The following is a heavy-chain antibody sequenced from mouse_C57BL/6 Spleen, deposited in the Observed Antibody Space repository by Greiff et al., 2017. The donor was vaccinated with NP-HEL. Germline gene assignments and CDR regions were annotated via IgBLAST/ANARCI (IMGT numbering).Heavy chain of an antibody. Sequence: QVQLQQPGAELVRPGSSVKLSCKASGYTFTSYWMHWVKQRPIQGLEWIGNIDPSDSETHYNQKFKDKATLTVDKSSSTAYMQLSSLTSEDSAVCYCARMSYGNYPYYFDYWGQGTTLTVSS. J-gene: IGHJ2*01. CDR3: ARMSYGNYPYYFDY. V-gene: IGHV1-52*01. CDR1: GYTFTSYW. D-gene: IGHD2-1*01. CDR2: IDPSDSET.